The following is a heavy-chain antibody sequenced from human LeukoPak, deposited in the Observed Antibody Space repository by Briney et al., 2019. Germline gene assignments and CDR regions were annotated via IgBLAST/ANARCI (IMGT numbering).Heavy chain of an antibody. CDR2: IYTTGST. J-gene: IGHJ4*02. D-gene: IGHD1-7*01. CDR3: ARHAGPYNWNYGFFDY. CDR1: GGSISSYY. Sequence: SETLSLTCTVSGGSISSYYWSWNRQPPGKGLEWIGYIYTTGSTNYNPSLKSRVTISVDTSKNQFSLKLSSVTAPDTAVYYCARHAGPYNWNYGFFDYWGQGTLVTVSS. V-gene: IGHV4-4*09.